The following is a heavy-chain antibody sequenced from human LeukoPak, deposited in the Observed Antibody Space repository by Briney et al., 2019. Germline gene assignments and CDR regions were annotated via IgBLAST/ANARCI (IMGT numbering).Heavy chain of an antibody. CDR1: GFTFSSYA. Sequence: PGGSLRLSCAASGFTFSSYAMSWVRQAPGKGLEWVSAISGSGGSTYYADSVKGRFTISRDNSKNTLYLQMNSLRAEDTAVYYCARGYSGYDSIDYWGQGTLVTVSS. V-gene: IGHV3-23*01. J-gene: IGHJ4*02. D-gene: IGHD5-12*01. CDR2: ISGSGGST. CDR3: ARGYSGYDSIDY.